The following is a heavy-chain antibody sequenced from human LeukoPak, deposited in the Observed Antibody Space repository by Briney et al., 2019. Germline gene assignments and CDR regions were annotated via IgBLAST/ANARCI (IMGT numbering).Heavy chain of an antibody. D-gene: IGHD2-8*01. V-gene: IGHV3-23*01. CDR1: GFTFSSYA. CDR2: ISDSGDYT. Sequence: PGGALRLSCAGSGFTFSSYAMSWVRQAPGQGLEWVSVISDSGDYTSYADSVRGRFTISRDNSRNTLYLQIIRLRPEDTAVYYCAKDTSIGKYCTNGVCSPFDYWGQGPLVTVSS. J-gene: IGHJ4*02. CDR3: AKDTSIGKYCTNGVCSPFDY.